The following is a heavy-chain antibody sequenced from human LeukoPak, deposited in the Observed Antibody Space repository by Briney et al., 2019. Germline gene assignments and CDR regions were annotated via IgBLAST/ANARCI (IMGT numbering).Heavy chain of an antibody. J-gene: IGHJ4*02. D-gene: IGHD3-22*01. Sequence: GGSLRLSCAASGFTFSSYAMHWVRQAPGKGLEWVAVISYDGSNKYYADSVKGRFTISRDNSKNTLYLQMNSLRAEDTAVYYCARSDYYDSSGSIDYWGQGTLVTASS. CDR3: ARSDYYDSSGSIDY. CDR1: GFTFSSYA. CDR2: ISYDGSNK. V-gene: IGHV3-30*04.